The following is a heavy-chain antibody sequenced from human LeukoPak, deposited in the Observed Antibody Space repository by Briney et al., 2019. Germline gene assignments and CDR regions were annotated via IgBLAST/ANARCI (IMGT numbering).Heavy chain of an antibody. CDR3: ARSGGSGSYYNGEFDY. CDR2: IIPIFGTA. V-gene: IGHV1-69*05. J-gene: IGHJ4*02. Sequence: ASVKVSCKASGGTFSSYAISWVRQAPGQGLEWMGGIIPIFGTANYAQKFQGRVTITTDESTSTAYMELSSLRSEYTAVYYCARSGGSGSYYNGEFDYWGQGTLVTVSS. CDR1: GGTFSSYA. D-gene: IGHD3-10*01.